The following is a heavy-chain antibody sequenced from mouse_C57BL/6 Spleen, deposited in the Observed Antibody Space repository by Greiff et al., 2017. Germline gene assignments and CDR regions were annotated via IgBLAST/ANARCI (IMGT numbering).Heavy chain of an antibody. Sequence: QVQLKESGAELVRPGASVKLSCKASGYTFTDYYITWVKQRPGQGLEWIARIYPGSGNTYYNEKFKGKATLTAEKSSSTAYLQLSSLTSEDSAVYFCARGGTGYAMDYWGQGTSVTVSS. J-gene: IGHJ4*01. V-gene: IGHV1-76*01. CDR2: IYPGSGNT. CDR1: GYTFTDYY. D-gene: IGHD3-3*01. CDR3: ARGGTGYAMDY.